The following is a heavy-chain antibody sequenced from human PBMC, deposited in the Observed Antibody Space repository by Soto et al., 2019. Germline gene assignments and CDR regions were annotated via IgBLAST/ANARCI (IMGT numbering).Heavy chain of an antibody. CDR1: GGSVSSGSYY. D-gene: IGHD6-19*01. CDR3: ARVYSNGWYPLVDAFDI. V-gene: IGHV4-61*01. CDR2: IYYSGST. Sequence: QVQLQESGPGLVKPSETLSLTCTVSGGSVSSGSYYWSWIRQPPGKGLEWIGYIYYSGSTNYNPSLKSRVTISVDTSKNQFSLKLSSVTAADTAVYYCARVYSNGWYPLVDAFDIWGQGTMVTVSS. J-gene: IGHJ3*02.